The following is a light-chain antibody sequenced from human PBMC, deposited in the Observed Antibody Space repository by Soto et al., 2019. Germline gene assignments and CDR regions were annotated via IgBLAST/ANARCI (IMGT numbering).Light chain of an antibody. CDR3: QQYGSSPWT. V-gene: IGKV3-20*01. J-gene: IGKJ1*01. CDR1: QSVSSSY. Sequence: EIVLTQCPGTLSLSPGERATLSCRASQSVSSSYLAWYQQKPGQAPRLLIYGASSRATGIPDRLSGSGSGTDFTVTISRLEPEDFAVYYCQQYGSSPWTFGQGTKVEIK. CDR2: GAS.